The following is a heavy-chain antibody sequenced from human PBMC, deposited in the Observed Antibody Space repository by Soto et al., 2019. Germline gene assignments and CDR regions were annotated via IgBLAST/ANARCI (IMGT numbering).Heavy chain of an antibody. Sequence: QVQLMQSGAEVRKPGSSVKVSCKASGDTFNSYAVNWVRQAPGQGLEWMGGIIPIFGAANYAQKFQGRVTITADESTSTGYMELRSVRSADTAVVYYASELRITSAGPRPYDFWGQGTMVIVSS. CDR2: IIPIFGAA. J-gene: IGHJ4*02. V-gene: IGHV1-69*12. CDR3: ASELRITSAGPRPYDF. CDR1: GDTFNSYA. D-gene: IGHD6-13*01.